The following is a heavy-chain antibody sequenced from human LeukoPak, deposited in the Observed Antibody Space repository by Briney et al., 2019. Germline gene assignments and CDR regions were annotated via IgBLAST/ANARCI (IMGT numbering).Heavy chain of an antibody. D-gene: IGHD3-10*01. CDR3: AKGTQRGNSGWGYFIDY. Sequence: LPGGSLRLSCEASGFKFDEYVMHWVRHAPGKGLEWVSGINWNSGSIDYADSVKGRFTISRDNAKNFLYVQINNLRAEDTALYYCAKGTQRGNSGWGYFIDYWGQGTLVTVSS. J-gene: IGHJ4*02. CDR1: GFKFDEYV. V-gene: IGHV3-9*01. CDR2: INWNSGSI.